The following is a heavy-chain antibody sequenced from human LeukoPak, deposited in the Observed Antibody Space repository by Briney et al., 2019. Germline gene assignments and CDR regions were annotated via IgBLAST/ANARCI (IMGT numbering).Heavy chain of an antibody. J-gene: IGHJ4*02. D-gene: IGHD2-15*01. Sequence: ASVKVSCKVSGYTLTELSMHWVRQAPGKGLEWMEGFDPEDGETIYAQKFQGRVTMTEDTSTDTAYMELSSLRSEDTAVYYCATVIYCSGGSCYPTFDYWGQGTLVTVSS. CDR3: ATVIYCSGGSCYPTFDY. CDR2: FDPEDGET. CDR1: GYTLTELS. V-gene: IGHV1-24*01.